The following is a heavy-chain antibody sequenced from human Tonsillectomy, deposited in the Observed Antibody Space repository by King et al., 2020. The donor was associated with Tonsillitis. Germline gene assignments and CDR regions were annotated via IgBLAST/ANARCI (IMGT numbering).Heavy chain of an antibody. CDR3: ARDRNGAFDC. D-gene: IGHD5-24*01. J-gene: IGHJ4*02. CDR1: GFTLSGDW. CDR2: INSDGTRA. V-gene: IGHV3-74*01. Sequence: VQLVESGGALVQPGGSLRLSCAASGFTLSGDWMHWVRQAPGEGLVWVSNINSDGTRANYADSVKGRFPISRDNAKNTLYLQMNSLRVEDTALYYCARDRNGAFDCWGQGTLVTVSS.